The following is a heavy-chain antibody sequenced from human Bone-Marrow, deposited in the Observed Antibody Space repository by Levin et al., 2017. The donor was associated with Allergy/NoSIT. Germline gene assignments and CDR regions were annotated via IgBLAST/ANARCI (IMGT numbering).Heavy chain of an antibody. CDR1: GYSISSGFY. CDR3: ASHTYGYSSRQNWFDP. D-gene: IGHD6-13*01. CDR2: IYYSGST. V-gene: IGHV4-38-2*01. J-gene: IGHJ5*02. Sequence: GSLRLSCGVSGYSISSGFYWGWIRQPPGKGLEWIGSIYYSGSTFYTPSLKSRVTISVDTSKNQFSLKLSSVTAADTAVYYSASHTYGYSSRQNWFDPWGRGTLVTVSS.